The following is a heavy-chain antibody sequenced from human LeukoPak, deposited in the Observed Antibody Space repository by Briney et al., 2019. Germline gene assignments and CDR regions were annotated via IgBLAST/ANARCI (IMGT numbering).Heavy chain of an antibody. CDR3: AKFSRERFLEWSPLGY. Sequence: PGGFLRLSCAASGFTFSSYSMTWVRQAPGRGLEWVSAISANSGSTNYADSVKGRFTISRDNSKNTLYLQMNSLRAEDTAVYYCAKFSRERFLEWSPLGYWGQGTLVAVSS. CDR1: GFTFSSYS. V-gene: IGHV3-23*01. J-gene: IGHJ4*02. D-gene: IGHD3-3*01. CDR2: ISANSGST.